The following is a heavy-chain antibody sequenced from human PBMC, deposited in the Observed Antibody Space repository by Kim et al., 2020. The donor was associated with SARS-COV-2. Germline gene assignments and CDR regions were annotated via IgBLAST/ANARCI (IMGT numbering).Heavy chain of an antibody. J-gene: IGHJ5*02. CDR2: INPNSGGI. CDR1: GYTFTGYY. D-gene: IGHD2-2*01. CDR3: ARSPARHCSSTSCTPEVWFDP. V-gene: IGHV1-2*02. Sequence: ASVKVSCKASGYTFTGYYMHWVRQAPGQGLEWMGWINPNSGGINYAQKFQGRVTMTRDTSISTAYMELSRLRSDDTAVYYCARSPARHCSSTSCTPEVWFDPWGQGTLVTVSS.